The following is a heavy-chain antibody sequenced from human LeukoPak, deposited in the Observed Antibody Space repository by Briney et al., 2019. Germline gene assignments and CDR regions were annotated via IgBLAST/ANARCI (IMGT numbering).Heavy chain of an antibody. Sequence: SETLSLTCTVSGGSISNYYWTWIRQPAGQGLEWIGRIYTSGGTNYNPSLKSRVTMSVDTSTNQFSLKLSSVTAADTAMYYCARAAEYSSGWYLFDFWGQGILVTVSA. V-gene: IGHV4-4*07. CDR1: GGSISNYY. J-gene: IGHJ4*02. CDR3: ARAAEYSSGWYLFDF. CDR2: IYTSGGT. D-gene: IGHD6-19*01.